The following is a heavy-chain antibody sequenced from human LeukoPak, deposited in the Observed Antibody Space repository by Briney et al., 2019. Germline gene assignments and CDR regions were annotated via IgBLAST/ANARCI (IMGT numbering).Heavy chain of an antibody. Sequence: PGGSLRLSCTAPGFSFNNYGMYWVRQAPGKGLEWVSFIRFDGSNTYYSDSVKGRFTVSRDNSKSTLGLQMNRLRGEDTAVYYCASLRSYHYDRVDYWGQGTLVTVST. CDR1: GFSFNNYG. V-gene: IGHV3-30*02. J-gene: IGHJ4*02. CDR3: ASLRSYHYDRVDY. D-gene: IGHD3-22*01. CDR2: IRFDGSNT.